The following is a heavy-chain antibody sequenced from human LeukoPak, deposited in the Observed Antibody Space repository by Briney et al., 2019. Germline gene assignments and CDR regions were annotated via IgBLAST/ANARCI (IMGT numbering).Heavy chain of an antibody. D-gene: IGHD3-22*01. CDR3: ASAVDYYDSSSPFDQ. J-gene: IGHJ4*02. CDR2: ISAYNGNT. CDR1: GYTFTNYD. V-gene: IGHV1-18*01. Sequence: ASVKVSCKASGYTFTNYDINWVRQAPGQGLEWMGWISAYNGNTHYAQKLQGRVTMTTDTSTSTAYMELRSLRSDDTAVYYCASAVDYYDSSSPFDQWGQGTLVTVSS.